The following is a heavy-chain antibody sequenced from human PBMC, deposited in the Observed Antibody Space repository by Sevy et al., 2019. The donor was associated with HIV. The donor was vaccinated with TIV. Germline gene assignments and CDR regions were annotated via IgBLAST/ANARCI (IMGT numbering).Heavy chain of an antibody. V-gene: IGHV3-21*01. J-gene: IGHJ4*02. CDR3: ARAGGSYSSYDY. D-gene: IGHD5-12*01. CDR2: ISSSSSYI. CDR1: GFTFSSYS. Sequence: GGSQRLSCAASGFTFSSYSMNWVRQAPGKGLEWVSSISSSSSYIYYADSVKGRFTISRDNAKNSLYLQMNSLRAEDTAVYYCARAGGSYSSYDYWGQGTLVTVSS.